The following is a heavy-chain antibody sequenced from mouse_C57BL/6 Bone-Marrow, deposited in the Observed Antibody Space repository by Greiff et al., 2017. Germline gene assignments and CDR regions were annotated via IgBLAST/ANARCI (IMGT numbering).Heavy chain of an antibody. CDR3: VREGTTEVATETFDY. J-gene: IGHJ2*01. V-gene: IGHV10-3*01. Sequence: EVMLVESGGGLVQPKGSLKFSCAASGFTFNTYAMHWVRQAPGKGLEWVARIRSKSSNYATYYADSVKDRFTISRDDSQSMLYLQMNNLKTEDTAMYYCVREGTTEVATETFDYWGQGTTLTVSS. CDR2: IRSKSSNYAT. CDR1: GFTFNTYA. D-gene: IGHD1-1*01.